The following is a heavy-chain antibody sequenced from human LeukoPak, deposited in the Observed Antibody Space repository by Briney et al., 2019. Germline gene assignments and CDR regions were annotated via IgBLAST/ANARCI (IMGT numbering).Heavy chain of an antibody. CDR1: GGSISSYY. D-gene: IGHD5-24*01. V-gene: IGHV4-4*07. J-gene: IGHJ5*02. Sequence: SETLSLTCTVSGGSISSYYWSWIRQPAGKGLEWIGRIYTSGSTKYNPSLKSQVSMSVDTSKNQFSLKLSSVSAADTAVYYCARGPQPVTWMAAGGNWFDPWGQGTLVTVSS. CDR3: ARGPQPVTWMAAGGNWFDP. CDR2: IYTSGST.